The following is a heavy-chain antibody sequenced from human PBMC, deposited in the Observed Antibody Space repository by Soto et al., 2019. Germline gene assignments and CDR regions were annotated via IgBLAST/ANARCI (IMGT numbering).Heavy chain of an antibody. CDR1: GGSFSGYY. CDR3: ASNQNPGYCSGGSCSTSGYFDY. V-gene: IGHV4-34*01. Sequence: SETLSLTCAVYGGSFSGYYWSWIRQPPGKGLEWIGEINHSGSTNYNPSLKSRVTISVDTSKDQFSLKLSSVTAADTAVYYCASNQNPGYCSGGSCSTSGYFDYWGQGTLVTVSS. CDR2: INHSGST. J-gene: IGHJ4*02. D-gene: IGHD2-15*01.